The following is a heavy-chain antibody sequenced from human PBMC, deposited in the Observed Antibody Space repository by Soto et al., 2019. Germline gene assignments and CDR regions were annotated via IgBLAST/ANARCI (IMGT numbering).Heavy chain of an antibody. CDR1: GFAFSSYA. CDR3: ANRQEAG. J-gene: IGHJ4*02. D-gene: IGHD6-13*01. Sequence: QVQLVESGGGVVQPGRSLRLSCAASGFAFSSYAMHWVRQAPGKGLEWVAVISYDGSNKYYADSVKGRFTISRDNSKNTLYLQMNSLRVEDTAVYYCANRQEAGWGKGTLVTVSS. V-gene: IGHV3-30-3*01. CDR2: ISYDGSNK.